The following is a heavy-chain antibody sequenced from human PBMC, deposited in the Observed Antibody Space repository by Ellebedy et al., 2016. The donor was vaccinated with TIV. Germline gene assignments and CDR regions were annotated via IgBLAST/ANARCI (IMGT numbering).Heavy chain of an antibody. D-gene: IGHD2/OR15-2a*01. CDR2: ISSSGDAI. J-gene: IGHJ6*02. Sequence: PGGSLRLSCAASGFTFSSHEMNWVRQAPGKGLEWVSYISSSGDAIYYADSVKGRFTMSRDDAKNSLYLQMNSLRAGDTAVYYCARDFSYYGMDVWGQGTAITVSS. CDR1: GFTFSSHE. CDR3: ARDFSYYGMDV. V-gene: IGHV3-48*03.